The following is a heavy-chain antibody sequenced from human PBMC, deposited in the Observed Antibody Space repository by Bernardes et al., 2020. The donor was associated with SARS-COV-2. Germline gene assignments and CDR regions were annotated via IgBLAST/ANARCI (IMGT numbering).Heavy chain of an antibody. Sequence: GWSLLRSCAASGFTFSSSGMHWVRQAPGKGLEWVAVIWYDGSNKYYADSVKGRFTISRDNSKNTLYLQMNSLRAEDTAVYYCARAGYCSSTSCHPYYYYGMDVWGQGTTVTVSS. CDR3: ARAGYCSSTSCHPYYYYGMDV. CDR1: GFTFSSSG. CDR2: IWYDGSNK. D-gene: IGHD2-2*03. J-gene: IGHJ6*02. V-gene: IGHV3-33*01.